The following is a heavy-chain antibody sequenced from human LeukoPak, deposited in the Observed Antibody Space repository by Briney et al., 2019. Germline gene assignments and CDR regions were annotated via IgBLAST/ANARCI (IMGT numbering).Heavy chain of an antibody. J-gene: IGHJ6*03. Sequence: AETLSLTCTASGCSISSYYRSWIRQPPGKGLEWIGYFYNSGSTNYNPSLENRVIMSLDTYTNQFSLRPRTVTDADAAGDYCARGRSDFLRRKHYYMDVWGRGTAVTVSS. CDR1: GCSISSYY. V-gene: IGHV4-59*08. CDR2: FYNSGST. CDR3: ARGRSDFLRRKHYYMDV. D-gene: IGHD2-21*02.